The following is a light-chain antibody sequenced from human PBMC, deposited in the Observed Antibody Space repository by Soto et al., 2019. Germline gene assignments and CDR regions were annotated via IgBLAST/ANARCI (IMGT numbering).Light chain of an antibody. J-gene: IGLJ1*01. CDR3: SSYTSGSTYV. V-gene: IGLV2-14*01. CDR1: SSDVGGYNY. Sequence: QSALAQPASVSGSPGPSIPISCTGTSSDVGGYNYVSWYQQHPGKAPRLMIYEVSSRPSGVSNRFSGSTSGNTSSLTTSGLQAEDEADYYCSSYTSGSTYVFGGGTKVTVL. CDR2: EVS.